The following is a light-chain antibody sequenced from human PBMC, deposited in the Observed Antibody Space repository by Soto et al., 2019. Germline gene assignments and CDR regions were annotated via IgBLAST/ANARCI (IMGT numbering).Light chain of an antibody. V-gene: IGKV3-20*01. CDR2: DTS. CDR3: QQYNNWPPVT. Sequence: EVVLTQSPGTLSLSPGERATLSCRAPQYFNTRYLAWYQQKPGQAPRLLIYDTSSRATGIADRFSASGSGTDFTLTISRLEPEDFAVYICQQYNNWPPVTFGQGTKVEIK. J-gene: IGKJ1*01. CDR1: QYFNTRY.